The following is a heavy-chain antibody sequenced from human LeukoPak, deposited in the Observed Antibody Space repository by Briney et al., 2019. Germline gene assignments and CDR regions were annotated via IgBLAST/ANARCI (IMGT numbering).Heavy chain of an antibody. V-gene: IGHV4-61*02. J-gene: IGHJ4*02. CDR1: GGSISSGSYY. Sequence: PSQTLSLTCTVSGGSISSGSYYWSWIRQPAGKGLEWIGRIYTSGSTNYNPSLKSRVTISVDTSKNQFSLKLSSVTAADTAVYYCARDAGYYDFWSGYWLSLDYCAQGTLVTVSS. CDR2: IYTSGST. CDR3: ARDAGYYDFWSGYWLSLDY. D-gene: IGHD3-3*01.